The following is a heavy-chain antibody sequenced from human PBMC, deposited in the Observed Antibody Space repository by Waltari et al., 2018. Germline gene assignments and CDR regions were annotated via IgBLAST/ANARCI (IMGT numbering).Heavy chain of an antibody. CDR1: GYTFTSYD. V-gene: IGHV1-69-2*01. CDR3: ARPKLGMEPIDY. CDR2: VDPEDGET. D-gene: IGHD7-27*01. J-gene: IGHJ4*02. Sequence: VQLVQSGAEVKKPGASVKVSCKASGYTFTSYDINWVRQATGQGLEWMGRVDPEDGETIYAEKFQGRVTITADTSTDTAYMELSSLRSEDTAVYYCARPKLGMEPIDYWGQGTLVTVSS.